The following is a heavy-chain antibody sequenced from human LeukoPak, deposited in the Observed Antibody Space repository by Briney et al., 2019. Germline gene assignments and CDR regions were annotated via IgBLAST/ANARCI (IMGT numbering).Heavy chain of an antibody. CDR2: LYYSGSS. Sequence: SETLSLTCTVSGGSISSSDSYRGWIRQPPGKGLEWIGSLYYSGSSYYNPSLKSRVTISVDTSKNQFSLKLSSVTAADTAVYYCARDQNTMVRGVIIDYWGQGTLVTVSS. CDR3: ARDQNTMVRGVIIDY. J-gene: IGHJ4*02. CDR1: GGSISSSDSY. D-gene: IGHD3-10*01. V-gene: IGHV4-39*07.